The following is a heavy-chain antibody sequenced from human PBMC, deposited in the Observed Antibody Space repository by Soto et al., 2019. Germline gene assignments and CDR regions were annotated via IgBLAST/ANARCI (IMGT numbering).Heavy chain of an antibody. CDR1: GFTFSSYG. J-gene: IGHJ6*02. V-gene: IGHV3-33*01. CDR3: ATYCSGGSCYSGHYYYGMDV. Sequence: QVQLVESGGGVVQPGRSLRLSCAASGFTFSSYGMHWVRQAPGKGLEWVAVIWYDGSNKYYADSVKGRFTISRDNSKNTLYLQMNSLRAEDTAVYYCATYCSGGSCYSGHYYYGMDVWGQGTTVTVSS. CDR2: IWYDGSNK. D-gene: IGHD2-15*01.